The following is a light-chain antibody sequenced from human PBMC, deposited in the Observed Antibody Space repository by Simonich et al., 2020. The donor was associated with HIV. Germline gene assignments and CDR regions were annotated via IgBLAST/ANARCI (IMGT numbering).Light chain of an antibody. J-gene: IGKJ1*01. Sequence: EIVMTQSPATLSVSPGERATLSCRASQSVSSNLAWYQQKPGLAPRLLIYDASNRATGIPDRVSGSGSGTDFTLSISRLEPEDFAVYYCQQYGSSAWTFGQGTKVEIK. V-gene: IGKV3D-20*01. CDR2: DAS. CDR1: QSVSSN. CDR3: QQYGSSAWT.